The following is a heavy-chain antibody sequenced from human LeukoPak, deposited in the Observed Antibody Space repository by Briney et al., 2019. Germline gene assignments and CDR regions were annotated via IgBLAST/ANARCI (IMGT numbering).Heavy chain of an antibody. J-gene: IGHJ5*02. Sequence: SETLSLTCTVSGGSISSYYWSWIRQPPGKGLEWIGEINHSGSTNYNPSLKSRVTISVDTSKNQFSLKLSSVTAADTAVYYCARHPPRCSGGSCYSNWLGPWGQGTLVTVSS. CDR2: INHSGST. CDR1: GGSISSYY. D-gene: IGHD2-15*01. CDR3: ARHPPRCSGGSCYSNWLGP. V-gene: IGHV4-34*01.